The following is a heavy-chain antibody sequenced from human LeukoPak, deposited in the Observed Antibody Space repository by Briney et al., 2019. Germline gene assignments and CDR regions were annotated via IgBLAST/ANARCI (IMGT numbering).Heavy chain of an antibody. CDR2: IYHSGST. Sequence: SETLSLTCTVSGYSISSGYYWGWIRQPPGKGLEWIGSIYHSGSTYYNPSLKSRVTISVDTSKNQFSLKLSSVTAADTAVYYCARDFDGHRYWGQGTLVTVSS. CDR1: GYSISSGYY. J-gene: IGHJ4*02. CDR3: ARDFDGHRY. D-gene: IGHD5-24*01. V-gene: IGHV4-38-2*02.